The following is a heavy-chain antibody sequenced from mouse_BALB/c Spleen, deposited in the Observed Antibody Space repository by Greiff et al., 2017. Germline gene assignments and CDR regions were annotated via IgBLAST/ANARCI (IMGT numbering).Heavy chain of an antibody. V-gene: IGHV5-4*02. Sequence: DVQLQESGGGLVKPGGSLKLSCAASGFTFSDYYMYWVRQTPEKRLEWVATISDGGSYTYYPDSVKGRFTISRDNAKNNLYLQMSSLKSEDTAMYYCAREKGNYGLYAMDYWGQGTSVTVSS. D-gene: IGHD2-1*01. CDR3: AREKGNYGLYAMDY. J-gene: IGHJ4*01. CDR1: GFTFSDYY. CDR2: ISDGGSYT.